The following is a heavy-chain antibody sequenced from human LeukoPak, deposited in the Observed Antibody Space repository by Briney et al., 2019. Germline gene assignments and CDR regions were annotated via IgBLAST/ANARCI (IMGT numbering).Heavy chain of an antibody. D-gene: IGHD1-7*01. CDR1: GFTFSSYA. CDR3: VKDSGGTNPFDY. CDR2: ISSNGGST. Sequence: GGSPRLSCAASGFTFSSYAMHWVRQAPGKGLECVSTISSNGGSTYYAASVKGRFTISRDNSKNTLYLQTRSLRAEDTAVYYCVKDSGGTNPFDYWGEGTPVTASS. V-gene: IGHV3-64D*06. J-gene: IGHJ4*02.